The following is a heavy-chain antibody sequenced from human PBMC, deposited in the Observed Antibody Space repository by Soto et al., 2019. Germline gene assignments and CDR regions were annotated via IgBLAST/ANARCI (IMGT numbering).Heavy chain of an antibody. CDR2: IYYSGST. CDR3: ASMSYSSPDY. J-gene: IGHJ4*02. V-gene: IGHV4-59*01. Sequence: PSETLSLTCTVSGGSISSYYWSWIRQPPGKGLEWIGYIYYSGSTNYNPSLKSRVTISVDTSKNQFSLKLSSVTAADTAVYYCASMSYSSPDYWGQGTLVTAPQ. D-gene: IGHD6-13*01. CDR1: GGSISSYY.